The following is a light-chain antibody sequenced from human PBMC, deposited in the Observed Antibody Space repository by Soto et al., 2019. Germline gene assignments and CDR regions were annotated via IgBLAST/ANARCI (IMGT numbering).Light chain of an antibody. Sequence: QSALTQPASVSGSPGQSITISCTGTSSDVGGYNSVSWYQQHPGKAPKLMLIDVTNRPSGVSNRFSGSKSDNTASLTISGLQAEDEADYYCSSYTSNSTLFAGGTKLTVL. CDR2: DVT. CDR3: SSYTSNSTL. J-gene: IGLJ3*02. V-gene: IGLV2-14*03. CDR1: SSDVGGYNS.